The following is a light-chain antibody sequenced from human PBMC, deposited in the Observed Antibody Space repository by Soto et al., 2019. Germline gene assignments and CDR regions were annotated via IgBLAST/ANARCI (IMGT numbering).Light chain of an antibody. CDR3: QQYGSSPPIT. CDR2: GAS. Sequence: EIVLTQSPGTLSLSPREKDTLSCRASQSVSSSYLAWYQQKPGQAPRLLIYGASSRATGIPDRFSGSGSGTDFTLTISRLEPEDFAVYYCQQYGSSPPITFGQGTRLDIK. V-gene: IGKV3-20*01. J-gene: IGKJ5*01. CDR1: QSVSSSY.